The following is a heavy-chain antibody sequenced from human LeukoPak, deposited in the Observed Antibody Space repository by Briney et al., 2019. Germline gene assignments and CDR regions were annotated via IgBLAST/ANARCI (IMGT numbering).Heavy chain of an antibody. J-gene: IGHJ4*02. Sequence: PGGSLRLSCAASGFSFSNYAMSWVRQAPGKGLEWVSVINDSGGSTFYADSVRGRFTISRDNSKNTLYLQMSSLRAEDTAVYYCAKASPSYCGGDCYYDYWGQGTLVTVSS. CDR2: INDSGGST. CDR1: GFSFSNYA. V-gene: IGHV3-23*01. CDR3: AKASPSYCGGDCYYDY. D-gene: IGHD2-21*02.